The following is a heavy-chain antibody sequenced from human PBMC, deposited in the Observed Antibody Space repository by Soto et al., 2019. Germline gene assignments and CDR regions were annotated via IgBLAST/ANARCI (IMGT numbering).Heavy chain of an antibody. Sequence: SETLSLTCVVSGGSVSSGGYSWNWIRQPPGKGLEWIGYMYQSGSTYYNPSLKSRVTVSVERSENQFSLKLSSVTAADTAVYYCARGAAANLGYYALDVWGQGTTVTVSS. D-gene: IGHD6-25*01. V-gene: IGHV4-30-2*01. CDR3: ARGAAANLGYYALDV. CDR2: MYQSGST. CDR1: GGSVSSGGYS. J-gene: IGHJ6*02.